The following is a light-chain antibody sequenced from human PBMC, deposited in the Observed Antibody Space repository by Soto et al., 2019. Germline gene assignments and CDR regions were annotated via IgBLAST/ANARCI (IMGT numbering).Light chain of an antibody. CDR1: QSVSSN. J-gene: IGKJ1*01. CDR3: QQYNNWPPWT. Sequence: EIVMTQSPATLSVSPGERATLSCRASQSVSSNLAWYQQKPGQAPRLLIYGASTRATGIPARFSGSGSGTEYTLNISSLQSEDFEFYYCQQYNNWPPWTFGQGTKVEIK. CDR2: GAS. V-gene: IGKV3-15*01.